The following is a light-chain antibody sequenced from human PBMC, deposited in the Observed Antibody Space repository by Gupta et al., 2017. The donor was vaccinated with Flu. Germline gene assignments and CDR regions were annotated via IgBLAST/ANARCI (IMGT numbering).Light chain of an antibody. J-gene: IGKJ1*01. CDR2: AAS. Sequence: IQLTQSLSSLSASVGDRVTITSRASQNLNIYRNWYQQRPGKDPRLLIYAASEWQSGVPTRFSGSGSGTEFTLTINSLQPEDLATYYCQQASSSPWTFGQGTKVEIK. CDR1: QNLNIY. CDR3: QQASSSPWT. V-gene: IGKV1-39*01.